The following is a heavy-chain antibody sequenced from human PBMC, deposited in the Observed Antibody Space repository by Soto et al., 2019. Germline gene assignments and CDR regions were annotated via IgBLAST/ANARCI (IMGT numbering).Heavy chain of an antibody. D-gene: IGHD6-13*01. V-gene: IGHV4-4*07. CDR1: GGSISSYY. J-gene: IGHJ4*02. CDR2: IYTSGST. CDR3: ARDRGIAAAGTFHYFDY. Sequence: PSETLSLTCTVSGGSISSYYWSWIRQPAGKGLEWIGRIYTSGSTNYNPSLKSRVTMSVDTSKNQFSLKLSSVTAADTAVYYCARDRGIAAAGTFHYFDYWRQGTLVAVAS.